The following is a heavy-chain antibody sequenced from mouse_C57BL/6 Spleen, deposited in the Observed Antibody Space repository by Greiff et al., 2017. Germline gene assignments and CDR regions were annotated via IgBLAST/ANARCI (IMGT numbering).Heavy chain of an antibody. Sequence: EVQLVESEGGLVQPGSSMKLSCTASGFTFSDYYMAWVRQVPEKGLEWVANINYDGSSTYYLDSLKSRFIISRDNAKNILDLQMSSLKSEDTAAYYCARASNGGHFDYWGQGTTLTVSS. D-gene: IGHD4-1*01. V-gene: IGHV5-16*01. CDR1: GFTFSDYY. CDR3: ARASNGGHFDY. J-gene: IGHJ2*01. CDR2: INYDGSST.